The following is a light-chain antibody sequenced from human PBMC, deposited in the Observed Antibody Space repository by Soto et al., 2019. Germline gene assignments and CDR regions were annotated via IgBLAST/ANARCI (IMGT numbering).Light chain of an antibody. CDR2: GAS. CDR3: QQLRGT. V-gene: IGKV3-15*01. CDR1: QSVNSN. Sequence: EIMMTQSPVTLSVSPGERATLSCRASQSVNSNLAWYQQKPGQAPRLLIYGASTRATGIPARFSGSGSGTEFTLTISSLQSEDFAVYYCQQLRGTFGQGTRLEIK. J-gene: IGKJ5*01.